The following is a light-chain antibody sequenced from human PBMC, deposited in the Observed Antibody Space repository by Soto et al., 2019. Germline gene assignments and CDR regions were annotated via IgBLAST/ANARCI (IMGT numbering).Light chain of an antibody. CDR1: RSDVGGYDY. CDR2: DVS. J-gene: IGLJ1*01. V-gene: IGLV2-11*01. Sequence: QSVLTQPRSVSGSPGQSVTISCTGTRSDVGGYDYVSWFQQHPDKAPKVIIYDVSKRPSGVPDRFSGSKSGNTASLTISGLWPEDEADYYCCSFAGRYSYVFGTGTKLTVL. CDR3: CSFAGRYSYV.